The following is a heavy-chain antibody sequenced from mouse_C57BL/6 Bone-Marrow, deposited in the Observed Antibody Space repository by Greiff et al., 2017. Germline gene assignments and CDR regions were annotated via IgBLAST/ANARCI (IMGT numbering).Heavy chain of an antibody. J-gene: IGHJ3*01. CDR3: ARVGYDAWFAD. D-gene: IGHD2-2*01. CDR2: LYPGDGDT. Sequence: QVQLKESGPELVKPGASVKISCKASGYAFSSSWMNWVKQRPGKGLERIGRLYPGDGDTNYNGKFKGKATLTADKSSSTAYMQLSSLTSEESAVYFCARVGYDAWFADWGQGSMVSVSA. CDR1: GYAFSSSW. V-gene: IGHV1-82*01.